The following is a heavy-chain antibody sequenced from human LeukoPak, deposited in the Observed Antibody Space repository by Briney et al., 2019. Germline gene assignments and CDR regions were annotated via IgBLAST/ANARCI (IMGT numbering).Heavy chain of an antibody. D-gene: IGHD5-24*01. CDR2: INPSSGSR. Sequence: ASVKVSCKASGGTFNNYTITWVRQAPGQGLEWIGVINPSSGSRNYPPKFQDKITLTRDTSANTAYMQLNSLTSDDTAVYYCARVENADGLDYWGQGTLVTVSS. CDR3: ARVENADGLDY. CDR1: GGTFNNYT. V-gene: IGHV1-46*02. J-gene: IGHJ4*02.